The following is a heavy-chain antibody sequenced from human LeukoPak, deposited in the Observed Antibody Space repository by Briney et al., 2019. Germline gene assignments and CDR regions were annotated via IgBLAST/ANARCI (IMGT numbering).Heavy chain of an antibody. J-gene: IGHJ4*02. V-gene: IGHV4-59*01. CDR3: ARLYSSSLGRVFDY. CDR1: GGSISSYY. CDR2: ISYSGST. Sequence: SETLSLACTVSGGSISSYYWSWIRQPPGKGLEWIGYISYSGSTNYNPSLKSRVTISVDTSKNQFSLKLSSVTAADTAIYYCARLYSSSLGRVFDYWGQGTLVTVSS. D-gene: IGHD6-13*01.